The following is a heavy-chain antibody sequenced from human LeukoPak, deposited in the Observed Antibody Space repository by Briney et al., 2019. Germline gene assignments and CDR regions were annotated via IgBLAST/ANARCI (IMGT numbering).Heavy chain of an antibody. CDR3: AELGITMIGGV. V-gene: IGHV3-69-1*02. D-gene: IGHD3-10*02. J-gene: IGHJ6*04. CDR2: ISSCSTI. CDR1: GFNFSNHA. Sequence: GGSLRLSCEASGFNFSNHAMSWVRQAPGKGLEWVSYISSCSTIYYVHPVKGRFTISRDNDKNSLYLQMNSLRAEDTAVYYCAELGITMIGGVWGKGTTVTISS.